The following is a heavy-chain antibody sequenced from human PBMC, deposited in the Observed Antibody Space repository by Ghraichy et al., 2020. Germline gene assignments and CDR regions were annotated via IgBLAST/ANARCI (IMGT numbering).Heavy chain of an antibody. J-gene: IGHJ4*02. CDR1: GGSISSISHY. V-gene: IGHV4-39*01. Sequence: SEPLSLTCTVSGGSISSISHYWGWIRQPPGKGLEWIGSIYYSGSTYYNPSLKSRVTISVDTSKNQFSLKLSSVTAADTAVYYCARHSAKVTPATLFDYWGQGTLVTVSS. D-gene: IGHD2-21*02. CDR3: ARHSAKVTPATLFDY. CDR2: IYYSGST.